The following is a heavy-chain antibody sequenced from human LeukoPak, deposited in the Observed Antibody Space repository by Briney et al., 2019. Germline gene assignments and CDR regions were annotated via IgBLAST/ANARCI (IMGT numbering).Heavy chain of an antibody. Sequence: PGGSLRLSCAASGFTFSSYEMNWVRQAPGKGLEWVSYISSSGSTIYYADSVKGRFTISRDNAKNSLYLQLNSLRAEDTAVYYCARDQVQAGTYYYYYMDVWGKGATVTVSS. J-gene: IGHJ6*03. CDR1: GFTFSSYE. V-gene: IGHV3-48*03. CDR3: ARDQVQAGTYYYYYMDV. CDR2: ISSSGSTI. D-gene: IGHD3-10*01.